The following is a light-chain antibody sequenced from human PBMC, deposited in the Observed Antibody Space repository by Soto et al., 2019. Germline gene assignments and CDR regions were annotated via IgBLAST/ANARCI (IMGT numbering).Light chain of an antibody. J-gene: IGKJ4*01. CDR3: QQYSRWPLT. Sequence: EMVVTQSPATLSVSPGERVTLSCRTSQDVSSKLAWYPQKPCQPPSLLIYDASTRATGTPARFSGSGSGTAYTLAVSSLQTEDYALYFCQQYSRWPLTFGGGTKVEIK. V-gene: IGKV3D-15*01. CDR2: DAS. CDR1: QDVSSK.